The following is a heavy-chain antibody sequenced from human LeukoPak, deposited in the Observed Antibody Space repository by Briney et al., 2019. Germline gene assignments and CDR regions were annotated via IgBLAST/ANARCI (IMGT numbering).Heavy chain of an antibody. J-gene: IGHJ4*02. CDR1: GFTFSNYA. CDR2: ISGSGGNT. Sequence: GGSLRLSCAASGFTFSNYAMNWVRQTPGKGLEWVSTISGSGGNTYYADSVKGRVTISRDNSKNTLYLQMSSLRAEDTAVYYCAKLYPAYCSGGNCPVGYCGQGTLVTVSS. V-gene: IGHV3-23*01. D-gene: IGHD2-15*01. CDR3: AKLYPAYCSGGNCPVGY.